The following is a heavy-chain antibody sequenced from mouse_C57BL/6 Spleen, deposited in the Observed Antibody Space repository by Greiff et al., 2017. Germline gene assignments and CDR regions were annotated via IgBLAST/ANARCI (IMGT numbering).Heavy chain of an antibody. J-gene: IGHJ1*03. CDR3: ARWGYYANGYFDV. CDR1: GYTFTSYW. Sequence: QVQLQQPGAELVKPGASVKMSCKASGYTFTSYWITWVKQRPGQGLEWIGDIYPGSGSTNYNEKFKSKATLTVDTSSSPAYMQLSSLTSEDSAVYYCARWGYYANGYFDVWGTGTTVTVSS. CDR2: IYPGSGST. D-gene: IGHD2-3*01. V-gene: IGHV1-55*01.